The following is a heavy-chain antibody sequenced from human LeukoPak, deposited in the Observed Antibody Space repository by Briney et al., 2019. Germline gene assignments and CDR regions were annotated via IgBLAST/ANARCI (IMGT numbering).Heavy chain of an antibody. CDR2: IYYSRST. CDR1: GGSISSSSYY. Sequence: PSETLSLTCTVSGGSISSSSYYWGWIRQPPGKGLEWIGSIYYSRSTYYNPSLKSRVTISVDTSKNQFSLKLSSVTAADTAVYYCARVPTVTFFDYWGQGTLVTVSS. J-gene: IGHJ4*02. V-gene: IGHV4-39*01. CDR3: ARVPTVTFFDY. D-gene: IGHD4-17*01.